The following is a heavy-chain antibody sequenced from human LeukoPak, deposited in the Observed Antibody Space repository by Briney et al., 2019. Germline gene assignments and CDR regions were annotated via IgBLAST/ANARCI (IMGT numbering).Heavy chain of an antibody. CDR1: GGSLSGYY. CDR2: INHSEST. V-gene: IGHV4-34*01. D-gene: IGHD2-21*02. Sequence: SETLSLTCAVYGGSLSGYYWSWIRQPPGKGLEWIGEINHSESTNYNPSLKSRVTISVDTSKNQFSLKLSSVTAADTAVYYCARGQEVTTRSPFDYWGQGTLVTVSS. J-gene: IGHJ4*02. CDR3: ARGQEVTTRSPFDY.